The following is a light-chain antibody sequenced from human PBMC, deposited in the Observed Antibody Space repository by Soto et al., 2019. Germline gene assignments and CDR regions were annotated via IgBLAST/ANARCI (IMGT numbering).Light chain of an antibody. CDR3: NSYTSSNTRV. V-gene: IGLV2-14*01. Sequence: QPVLTQPASVSGSPGQSITISCTGTSSDVGGYSRVSWYQHHPGKAPKLIIYEVSDRPSGVSNRFSGSKSGNTASLTISGLQAEDEADYYCNSYTSSNTRVFGNGTKLTV. J-gene: IGLJ1*01. CDR1: SSDVGGYSR. CDR2: EVS.